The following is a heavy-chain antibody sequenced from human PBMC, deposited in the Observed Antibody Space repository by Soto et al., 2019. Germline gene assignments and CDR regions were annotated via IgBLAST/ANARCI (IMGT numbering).Heavy chain of an antibody. J-gene: IGHJ6*03. D-gene: IGHD5-18*01. CDR3: ARGYPLWSPYFYYYMDV. CDR1: GGTFSSYA. CDR2: IIPIFGTA. V-gene: IGHV1-69*13. Sequence: ASVKVSCKASGGTFSSYAIGWVRQAPGQGLEWMGGIIPIFGTANYAQKFQGRVTITADESTSTAYMELSSLRSEDTAVYYCARGYPLWSPYFYYYMDVWGQGTTVTVSS.